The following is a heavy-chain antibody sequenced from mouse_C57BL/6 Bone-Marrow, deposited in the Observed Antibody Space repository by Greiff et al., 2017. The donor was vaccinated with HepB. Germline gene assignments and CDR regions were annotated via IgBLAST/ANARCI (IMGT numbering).Heavy chain of an antibody. J-gene: IGHJ3*01. CDR3: AIGRQLRPFAY. Sequence: QVQLQQPGAELVKPGASVKVSCKASGYTFPSYWMHWVKQRPGQGLEWIGRIHPSDSDTNYNQKFKGKAILTVDKTSSTAYMQLSSLKSEDSAVYYYAIGRQLRPFAYWGQGTLITVSA. D-gene: IGHD3-2*02. CDR1: GYTFPSYW. V-gene: IGHV1-74*01. CDR2: IHPSDSDT.